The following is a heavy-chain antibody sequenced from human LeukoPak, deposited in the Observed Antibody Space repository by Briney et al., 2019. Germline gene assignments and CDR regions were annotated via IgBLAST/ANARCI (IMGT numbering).Heavy chain of an antibody. CDR2: ISSSSSYI. D-gene: IGHD2/OR15-2a*01. V-gene: IGHV3-21*01. CDR1: GFTFSSYS. J-gene: IGHJ4*02. Sequence: GGSLRLSCAAYGFTFSSYSMNWVRQAPGKGLEWVSSISSSSSYIYYADSVKGRFTISRDNAKNSLYLQMNSLRAEDTAVYYCARVSVYLVPFDYWGQGTLVTVSS. CDR3: ARVSVYLVPFDY.